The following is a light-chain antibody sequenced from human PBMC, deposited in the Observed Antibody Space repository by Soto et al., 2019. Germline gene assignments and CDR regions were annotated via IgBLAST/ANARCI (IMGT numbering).Light chain of an antibody. J-gene: IGKJ4*01. V-gene: IGKV1-33*01. CDR2: DAA. CDR3: QPYETRPLT. CDR1: QDITNY. Sequence: DIQLTQSPPSLSASVGDAVTITCQASQDITNYLNWYQQKSGKSPKLLIFDAANLERGVPSRSSGSGSGTHFTFTISSLQPEDVATYYCQPYETRPLTFGGGTKVE.